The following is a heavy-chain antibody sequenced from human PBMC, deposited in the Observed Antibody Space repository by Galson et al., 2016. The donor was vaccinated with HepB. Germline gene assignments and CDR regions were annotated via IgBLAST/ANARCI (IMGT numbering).Heavy chain of an antibody. D-gene: IGHD5-24*01. CDR2: ISYDESIK. CDR3: ATNGDGYNYFLY. V-gene: IGHV3-30*03. J-gene: IGHJ4*02. Sequence: PGKGLEWVAVISYDESIKYYADPGKGRFTISRDNSKNTLYLQMSSLRAEDTAVYYCATNGDGYNYFLYWGQGTLVTVSS.